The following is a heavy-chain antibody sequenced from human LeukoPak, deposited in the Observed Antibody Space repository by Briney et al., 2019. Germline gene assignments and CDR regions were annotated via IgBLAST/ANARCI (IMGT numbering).Heavy chain of an antibody. V-gene: IGHV3-43D*03. CDR1: GFTFDDYA. D-gene: IGHD3-9*01. CDR3: AKGQLYYDILTGAFDSDY. CDR2: ISWDGGST. Sequence: GGSLRLSCAASGFTFDDYAMHWVRQAPGKGLEWVSLISWDGGSTYYADSVKGRFTISRDNSKNSLYLQMNSLRAEDTALYYCAKGQLYYDILTGAFDSDYWGQGTLVTVSS. J-gene: IGHJ4*02.